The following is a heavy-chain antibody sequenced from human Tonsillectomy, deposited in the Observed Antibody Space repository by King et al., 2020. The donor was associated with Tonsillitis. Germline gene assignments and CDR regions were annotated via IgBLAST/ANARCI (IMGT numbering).Heavy chain of an antibody. D-gene: IGHD6-19*01. CDR1: GGSISSYY. J-gene: IGHJ4*02. CDR2: IYYSGST. V-gene: IGHV4-59*01. CDR3: ARVGGSGWYGVDY. Sequence: QLQESGPGLVKPSETLSLTCTVSGGSISSYYWSWIRQPQGKGLEWIGYIYYSGSTNYNPSLKSRVTISVDTSKNQFSLKLSSVTAADTAVYYCARVGGSGWYGVDYWGQGTLVTVSS.